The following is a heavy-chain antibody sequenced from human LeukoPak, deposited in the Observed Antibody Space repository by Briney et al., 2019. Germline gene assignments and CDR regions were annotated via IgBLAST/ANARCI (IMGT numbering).Heavy chain of an antibody. D-gene: IGHD3-22*01. Sequence: SETLSLTCTVSGGSISSGDYYWSWIRQPPGKGLEWIGYIYYSGSTYYNPSLKSRVTISVDTSKNQFSLKLSSVTAADTAVYYCARGPVSLDYYDSSGYYDGVDYWGQGTLVTVSS. J-gene: IGHJ4*02. CDR2: IYYSGST. V-gene: IGHV4-30-4*01. CDR3: ARGPVSLDYYDSSGYYDGVDY. CDR1: GGSISSGDYY.